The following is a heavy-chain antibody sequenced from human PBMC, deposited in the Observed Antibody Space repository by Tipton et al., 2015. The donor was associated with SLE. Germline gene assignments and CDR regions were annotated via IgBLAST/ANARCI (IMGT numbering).Heavy chain of an antibody. V-gene: IGHV4-59*01. CDR1: GGSISSYY. CDR2: IYYSGST. CDR3: ARGPIAAPTGYYCGVGV. Sequence: LRLSCTVSGGSISSYYWSWIRQPPGKGLEWIGYIYYSGSTNYNPSLKSRVTISVDTSKNQFSLKLSSVTAADTAVYYCARGPIAAPTGYYCGVGVWGRGTTGTGSS. J-gene: IGHJ6*01. D-gene: IGHD6-13*01.